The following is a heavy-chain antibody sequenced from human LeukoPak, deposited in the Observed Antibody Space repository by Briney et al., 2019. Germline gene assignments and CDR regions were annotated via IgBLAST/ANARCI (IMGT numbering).Heavy chain of an antibody. CDR2: IYYSGST. V-gene: IGHV4-39*01. Sequence: SETLSLTCTVSGGSSSNSSYYWGWIRQPPGKGLEWIGAIYYSGSTYFDPSLKSRVTMSVDTSKNQFSLKLSSVTATDTAVYFCARQSYDILTCYPYYFDCWGQGTLVTVSS. CDR3: ARQSYDILTCYPYYFDC. CDR1: GGSSSNSSYY. D-gene: IGHD3-9*01. J-gene: IGHJ4*02.